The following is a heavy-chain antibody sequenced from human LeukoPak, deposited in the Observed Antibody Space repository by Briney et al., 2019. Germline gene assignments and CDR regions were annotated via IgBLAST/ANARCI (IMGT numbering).Heavy chain of an antibody. CDR1: GGSFSGYY. CDR3: ATLGEYYDSSGYYYN. CDR2: INHSGST. Sequence: PSETLSLTCAVYGGSFSGYYWSWIRQPPGKGLEWIGEINHSGSTNYNPSLKSRVTISVDTSKNQFSLKLTSVTAADTAVYYRATLGEYYDSSGYYYNWGQGTLVTVSS. D-gene: IGHD3-22*01. V-gene: IGHV4-34*01. J-gene: IGHJ4*02.